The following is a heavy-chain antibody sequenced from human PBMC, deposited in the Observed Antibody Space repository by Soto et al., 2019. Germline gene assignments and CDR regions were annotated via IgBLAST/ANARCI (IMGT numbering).Heavy chain of an antibody. V-gene: IGHV4-34*01. D-gene: IGHD3-9*01. CDR2: INHSGST. Sequence: SETLSLTCAVYGGSFSGYYWSWIRQPPGKGLEWIGEINHSGSTNYNPSLKSRVTISVDTSKNQFSLKLSSVTAADTAVYYCARGGDYDILYSYYGMDVWGQGTTVTVSS. CDR1: GGSFSGYY. J-gene: IGHJ6*02. CDR3: ARGGDYDILYSYYGMDV.